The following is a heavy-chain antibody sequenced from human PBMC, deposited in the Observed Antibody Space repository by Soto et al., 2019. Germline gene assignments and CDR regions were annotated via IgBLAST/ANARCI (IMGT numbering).Heavy chain of an antibody. CDR2: INPNSGGT. Sequence: QVQLVQSGAEVNKPGASVKVSCKASGYTFTGYYMHWVRHAPGQGLEWMGWINPNSGGTNYEQKFQGRVTMTRDTSISTAYMELSRLRSDDTAVYYCARDGGRWLHYEIDYWGQGTLVTVSS. V-gene: IGHV1-2*02. CDR3: ARDGGRWLHYEIDY. CDR1: GYTFTGYY. J-gene: IGHJ4*02. D-gene: IGHD3-3*01.